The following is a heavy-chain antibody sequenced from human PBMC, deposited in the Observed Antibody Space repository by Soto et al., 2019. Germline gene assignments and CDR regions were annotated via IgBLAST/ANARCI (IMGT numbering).Heavy chain of an antibody. CDR2: INHSGST. J-gene: IGHJ6*03. D-gene: IGHD3-3*01. CDR3: ASYHYYDFWIGSRHYMDA. V-gene: IGHV4-34*01. Sequence: QVHLEQWGAGLLKPSETLSLTCAVYGGSLSGYFWSWVRQPPGKGLEWIGEINHSGSTNYNPSLRSRVTISADTSKHQFSLRLTSVTGADSGIYYCASYHYYDFWIGSRHYMDAWGRGTTVTVSS. CDR1: GGSLSGYF.